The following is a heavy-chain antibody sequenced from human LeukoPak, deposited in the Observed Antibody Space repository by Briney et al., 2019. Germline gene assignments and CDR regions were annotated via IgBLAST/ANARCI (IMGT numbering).Heavy chain of an antibody. V-gene: IGHV4-59*01. CDR2: IYSNGNT. CDR3: ARGLVGLTPHAGVFQI. Sequence: SETLSLTCIVSGGSFSSSYWSWIRRPPGKGLEWIAYIYSNGNTNSNPSLKSRVTIAVDTSQSQFSLKLSSVTAADTAVYYCARGLVGLTPHAGVFQIWGQGTKVTVSS. CDR1: GGSFSSSY. D-gene: IGHD1-26*01. J-gene: IGHJ3*02.